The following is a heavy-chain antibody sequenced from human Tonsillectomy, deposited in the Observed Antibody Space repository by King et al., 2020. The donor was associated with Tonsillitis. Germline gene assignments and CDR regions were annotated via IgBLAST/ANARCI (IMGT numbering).Heavy chain of an antibody. CDR2: IYPGDSDT. J-gene: IGHJ3*02. CDR1: GYSFTSYW. V-gene: IGHV5-51*03. Sequence: VQLVQSGAEVKKPGESLKISCKGSGYSFTSYWIGSVRQMPGKGLEWMGIIYPGDSDTRYSPSFQGQVTISADKSISTAYLQWSSLKASDTAMYYCARRAYCGGDCYGAFDIWGQGTMVTVSS. CDR3: ARRAYCGGDCYGAFDI. D-gene: IGHD2-21*02.